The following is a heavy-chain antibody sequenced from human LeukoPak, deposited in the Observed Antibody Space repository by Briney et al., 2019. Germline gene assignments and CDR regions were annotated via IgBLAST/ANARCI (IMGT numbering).Heavy chain of an antibody. V-gene: IGHV3-48*03. D-gene: IGHD3-10*02. Sequence: GGSLRLSCAASGFTFSSYETNWVRQAPGKGLEWVSYISRSGSTIYYADSVKGRFTISRDNAKNSLYLQMNSLRAEDTAVYYCARDPSSDGRGDYWGQGTLVTVSS. J-gene: IGHJ4*02. CDR3: ARDPSSDGRGDY. CDR1: GFTFSSYE. CDR2: ISRSGSTI.